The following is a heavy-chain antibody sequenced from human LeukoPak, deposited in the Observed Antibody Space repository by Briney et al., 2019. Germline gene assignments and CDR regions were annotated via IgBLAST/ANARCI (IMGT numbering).Heavy chain of an antibody. Sequence: GASVKVSCKASGGTFSSYAISWVRQAPGQGLEWMGGIIPIFGTANYAQKFQGRVTITADESTSTAYMELSSLRSEDTAVYYCARGPYQLLGGRNYYYMDVWGKGTTVTVSS. J-gene: IGHJ6*03. V-gene: IGHV1-69*13. CDR3: ARGPYQLLGGRNYYYMDV. CDR2: IIPIFGTA. CDR1: GGTFSSYA. D-gene: IGHD2-2*01.